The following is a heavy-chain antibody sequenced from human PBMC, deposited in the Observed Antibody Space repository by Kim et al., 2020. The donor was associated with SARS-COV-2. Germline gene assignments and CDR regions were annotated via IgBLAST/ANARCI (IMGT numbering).Heavy chain of an antibody. CDR3: ARAPIAAAGY. V-gene: IGHV3-21*01. Sequence: GGSLRRSCAASGFTFSSYSMNWVRQAPGKGLEWVSSISSSSSYIYYADSVKGRFTISRDNAKNSLYLQMNSLRAEDTAVYYCARAPIAAAGYWGQGTLVTVSS. CDR1: GFTFSSYS. CDR2: ISSSSSYI. J-gene: IGHJ4*02. D-gene: IGHD6-13*01.